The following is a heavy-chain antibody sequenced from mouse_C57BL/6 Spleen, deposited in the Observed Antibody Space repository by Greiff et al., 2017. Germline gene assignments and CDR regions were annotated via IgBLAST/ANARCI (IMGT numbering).Heavy chain of an antibody. D-gene: IGHD1-1*01. CDR3: ARNPITTYWYFDV. V-gene: IGHV2-2*01. CDR2: IWSGGST. CDR1: GFSLTSYG. J-gene: IGHJ1*03. Sequence: VKLQESGPGLVQPSQSLSITCTVSGFSLTSYGVHWVRQSPGKGLEWLGVIWSGGSTDYNAAFISRLSISKDNSKSQVFFKMNSLQADDTAIYYCARNPITTYWYFDVWGTGTTVTVSS.